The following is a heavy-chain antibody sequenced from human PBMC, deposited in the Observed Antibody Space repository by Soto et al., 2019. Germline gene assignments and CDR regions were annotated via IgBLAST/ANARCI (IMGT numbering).Heavy chain of an antibody. J-gene: IGHJ6*02. CDR2: LYWDDDQ. CDR3: VQSRCGGDCLEVYSSHAYNGLDV. Sequence: QVTLKESGPTLVKPTQTLTLTCTVSGLSLRTTGVGVGWVRQPPGKALEWLALLYWDDDQRYSPSLRSRLTIATDISEKQVVLTMTNLDTVDPATYYCVQSRCGGDCLEVYSSHAYNGLDVWGQGTTVTVSS. CDR1: GLSLRTTGVG. D-gene: IGHD2-21*02. V-gene: IGHV2-5*02.